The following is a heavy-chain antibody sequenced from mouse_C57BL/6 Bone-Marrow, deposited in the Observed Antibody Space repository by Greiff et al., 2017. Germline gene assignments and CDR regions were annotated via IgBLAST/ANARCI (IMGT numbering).Heavy chain of an antibody. CDR3: TRAYDYDGDY. D-gene: IGHD2-4*01. V-gene: IGHV1-5*01. J-gene: IGHJ2*01. CDR2: IYPGNSYT. Sequence: VQLQQSGTVLARPGASVKMSCKTSGYTFPSYWMHWVKQRPGQGLEWIGAIYPGNSYTSYTQKFKGKAKLTAVTSASTAYMELSSLTNEDSAVYYCTRAYDYDGDYWGQGTTLTVSS. CDR1: GYTFPSYW.